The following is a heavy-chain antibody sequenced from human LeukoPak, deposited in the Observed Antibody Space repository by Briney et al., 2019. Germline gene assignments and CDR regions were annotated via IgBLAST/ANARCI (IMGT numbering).Heavy chain of an antibody. CDR3: ARDFRGLDRVHYSYYYGMDV. J-gene: IGHJ6*02. Sequence: ASVKVSCKASGYNFISYYMHWVRQAPGQGLEWMGIINPSGGSTSYAQKFQDRVTMTRDTSTSTVYMELSSLKSEDTAVYYCARDFRGLDRVHYSYYYGMDVWGQGTTVTVSS. CDR1: GYNFISYY. D-gene: IGHD3-10*01. V-gene: IGHV1-46*01. CDR2: INPSGGST.